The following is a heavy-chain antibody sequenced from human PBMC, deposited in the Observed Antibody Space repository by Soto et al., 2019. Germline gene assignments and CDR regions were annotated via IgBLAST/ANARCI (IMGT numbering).Heavy chain of an antibody. CDR3: ARESAMVPLDY. D-gene: IGHD5-18*01. Sequence: GSLRLSCAASGFTFSSYAMHWVRQAPGKGLEWVAVISYDGSNKYYADSVKGRFTISRDNSKNTLYLQMNSLRAEDTAVYYCARESAMVPLDYWGQGTLVTVSS. J-gene: IGHJ4*02. CDR1: GFTFSSYA. CDR2: ISYDGSNK. V-gene: IGHV3-30-3*01.